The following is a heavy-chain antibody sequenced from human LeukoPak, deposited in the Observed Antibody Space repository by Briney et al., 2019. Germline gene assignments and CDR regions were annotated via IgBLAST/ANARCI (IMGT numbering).Heavy chain of an antibody. V-gene: IGHV3-74*01. Sequence: PGGSLRLSCVASGFTFSSYSMHWVRQAPGKGLVWVSRITSDGSSTYYADSVKGRFTISRDNAKNTLYLHMNSLRAEDTAVYYCTRDEAVGAPFDYWGQGTLVTVSS. CDR1: GFTFSSYS. D-gene: IGHD1-26*01. CDR2: ITSDGSST. J-gene: IGHJ4*02. CDR3: TRDEAVGAPFDY.